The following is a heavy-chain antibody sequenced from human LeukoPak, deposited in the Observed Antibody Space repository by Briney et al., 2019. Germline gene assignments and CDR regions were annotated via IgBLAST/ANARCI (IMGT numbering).Heavy chain of an antibody. CDR2: IYYSGST. CDR3: ARRLYSPGNYYYMDV. CDR1: GGSISSSNYY. D-gene: IGHD2-2*02. V-gene: IGHV4-39*01. J-gene: IGHJ6*03. Sequence: SETLSLTRTVSGGSISSSNYYWGWIRQPPGKGLEWIGSIYYSGSTYYNPSLKSRVTISVDTSKNQFSLKLSSVTAADTAVYYCARRLYSPGNYYYMDVWGKGTTVTVSS.